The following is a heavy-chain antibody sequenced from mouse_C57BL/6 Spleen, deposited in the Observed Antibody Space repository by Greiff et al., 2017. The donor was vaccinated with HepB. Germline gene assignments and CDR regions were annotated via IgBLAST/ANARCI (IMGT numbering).Heavy chain of an antibody. J-gene: IGHJ2*01. D-gene: IGHD4-1*01. Sequence: QVQLQQSGPELVKPGASVKISCKASGYAFSSSWMNWVKQRPGKGLEWIGRIYPGDGDTNYNGKFKGKATLTADKSSSTAYMQLSSLTSEDSAVYFCARGTWEGGNFDYWGQGTTLTVSS. V-gene: IGHV1-82*01. CDR3: ARGTWEGGNFDY. CDR1: GYAFSSSW. CDR2: IYPGDGDT.